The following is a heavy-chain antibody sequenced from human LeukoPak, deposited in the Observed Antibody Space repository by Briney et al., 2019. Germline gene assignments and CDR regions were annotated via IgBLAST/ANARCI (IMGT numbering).Heavy chain of an antibody. CDR1: GFTVSGDY. V-gene: IGHV3-53*01. D-gene: IGHD1-26*01. J-gene: IGHJ4*02. CDR3: ARVAIYYGVDY. Sequence: GGSLRLSCAVSGFTVSGDYMSWVRQAPGKGLEWVSVMYTGGATYYADSVKGRFTISRDNSKNTLYLQMNSLRAEDTAVYYCARVAIYYGVDYWGQGTLVTVSS. CDR2: MYTGGAT.